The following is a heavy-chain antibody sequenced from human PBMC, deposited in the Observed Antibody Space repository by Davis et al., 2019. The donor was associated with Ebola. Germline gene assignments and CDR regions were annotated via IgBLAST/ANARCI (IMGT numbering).Heavy chain of an antibody. D-gene: IGHD2-2*01. V-gene: IGHV3-11*05. CDR1: GFTFGDYA. J-gene: IGHJ5*02. Sequence: PGGSLRLSCTASGFTFGDYAMSWVRQAPGKGLEWVSYISGDSLYTNYADSVRGRLTISRDDAKNSLYLQMNSLRAEDTAVYYCARDWSDQLLFMWFDPWGQGTLVTVSS. CDR2: ISGDSLYT. CDR3: ARDWSDQLLFMWFDP.